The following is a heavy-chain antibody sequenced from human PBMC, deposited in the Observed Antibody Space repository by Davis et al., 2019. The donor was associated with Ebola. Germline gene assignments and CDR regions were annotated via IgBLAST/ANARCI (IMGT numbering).Heavy chain of an antibody. CDR2: ISGSGGST. J-gene: IGHJ6*03. Sequence: GGSLRLSCAASGFTFSSYAMSWVRQAPGKGLEWVSAISGSGGSTYYADSVKGRFTISRDNSKNTLYLQMNSLRAEDTAVYYCARAPPRYCSSTSCYTHYYMDVWGKGTTVTVSS. CDR3: ARAPPRYCSSTSCYTHYYMDV. CDR1: GFTFSSYA. D-gene: IGHD2-2*01. V-gene: IGHV3-23*01.